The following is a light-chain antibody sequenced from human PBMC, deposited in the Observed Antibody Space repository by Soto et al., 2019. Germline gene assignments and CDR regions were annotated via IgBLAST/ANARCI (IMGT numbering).Light chain of an antibody. V-gene: IGKV1-5*03. CDR3: QQYIPPYT. J-gene: IGKJ2*01. Sequence: DIQMTQSPSTLSASVGDRVTITCRASQSISTWLAWYQQKPGKAPKLLIYKASSLESEVPSRFSGSGSGTEFTLTISSLQPDDFATYYCQQYIPPYTFGQGTKLEIK. CDR1: QSISTW. CDR2: KAS.